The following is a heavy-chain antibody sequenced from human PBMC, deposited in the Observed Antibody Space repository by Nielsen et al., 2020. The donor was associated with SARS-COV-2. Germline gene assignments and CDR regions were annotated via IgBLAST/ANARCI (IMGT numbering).Heavy chain of an antibody. CDR1: GYSFTTYW. J-gene: IGHJ4*02. D-gene: IGHD6-19*01. V-gene: IGHV5-51*01. Sequence: GESLKISCKVSGYSFTTYWIGWVRQMPGKGLELMGRIYPGDSDTRYSPSFQGQVTISADKSISTAYFQWSSLKTSDTAMYYCARLRFRAVAGSRYGDYWGQGTLVVVSS. CDR2: IYPGDSDT. CDR3: ARLRFRAVAGSRYGDY.